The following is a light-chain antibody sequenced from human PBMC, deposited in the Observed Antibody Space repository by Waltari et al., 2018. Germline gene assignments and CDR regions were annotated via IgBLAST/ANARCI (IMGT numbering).Light chain of an antibody. CDR3: QQRSSWPLT. V-gene: IGKV3-11*01. J-gene: IGKJ4*01. CDR2: DAS. CDR1: HSVREY. Sequence: EIVLTQSPATLSLSHGESATLSCRASHSVREYLAWYQQRPGQAPRLLIYDASNRATGVPARFSGTGYETDFTLTINNLEPEDFAVYYCQQRSSWPLTFGGGSKVEIK.